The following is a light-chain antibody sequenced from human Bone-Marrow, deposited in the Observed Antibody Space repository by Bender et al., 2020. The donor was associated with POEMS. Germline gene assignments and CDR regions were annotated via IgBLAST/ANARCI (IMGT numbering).Light chain of an antibody. CDR2: EVN. V-gene: IGLV2-8*01. Sequence: HSALTQPRSVSGSPGQAVTISCSGSSSDVGGSNFVSWYQQHPGKAPKLMIYEVNKRPSGVPDRFSGSRSGNTASLTVSGLQAEDEADYYCSSYAGNNNYVFGTGTDVTVL. CDR1: SSDVGGSNF. CDR3: SSYAGNNNYV. J-gene: IGLJ1*01.